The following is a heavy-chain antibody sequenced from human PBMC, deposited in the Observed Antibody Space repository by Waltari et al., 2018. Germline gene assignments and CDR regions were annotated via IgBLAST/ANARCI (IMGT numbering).Heavy chain of an antibody. Sequence: QVQLQQWGAGLLKPSETLSLTCAVSGGSFSGYYWSWIRQPPGKGLEWIGEINHSGSTNYNPSLKSRVTISVDTSKNQFSLKLSAVTAADTAVYYCARGMRLRKYYFDYWGQGTLVTVSS. CDR1: GGSFSGYY. CDR2: INHSGST. V-gene: IGHV4-34*01. D-gene: IGHD2-15*01. J-gene: IGHJ4*02. CDR3: ARGMRLRKYYFDY.